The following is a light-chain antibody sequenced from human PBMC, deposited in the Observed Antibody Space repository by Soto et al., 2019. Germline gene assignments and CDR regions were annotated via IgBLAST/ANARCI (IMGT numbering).Light chain of an antibody. V-gene: IGKV3-20*01. Sequence: EIVLTQSPGTLSLSPGERATLSCRASQSVSSSYLAWYQQKPGQAPRLLIYGASSRATGIPDRFSGSGSGTDFTLTISTLEPEDFALYYCQQYGSSPRTFGQGPKVDIK. CDR2: GAS. J-gene: IGKJ1*01. CDR3: QQYGSSPRT. CDR1: QSVSSSY.